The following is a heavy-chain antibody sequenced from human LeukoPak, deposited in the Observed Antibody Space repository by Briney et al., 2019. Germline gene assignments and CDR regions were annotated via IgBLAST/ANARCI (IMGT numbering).Heavy chain of an antibody. V-gene: IGHV1-2*06. CDR1: GYTFTGYY. Sequence: ASVKVPCKASGYTFTGYYMHWVRQAPGQGLEWMGRINPNSGGTNYAQKFQGRVTMTRDTSISTAYMELSRLRSDDTAVYYCARAQVDYGDYLDAFDIWGQGTMVTVSS. CDR3: ARAQVDYGDYLDAFDI. CDR2: INPNSGGT. J-gene: IGHJ3*02. D-gene: IGHD4-17*01.